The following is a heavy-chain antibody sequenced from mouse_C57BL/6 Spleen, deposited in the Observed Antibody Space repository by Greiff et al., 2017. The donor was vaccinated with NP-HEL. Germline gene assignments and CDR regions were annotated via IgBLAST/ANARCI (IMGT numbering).Heavy chain of an antibody. J-gene: IGHJ4*01. CDR3: ARSSHYYGSSDYAMDY. V-gene: IGHV1-26*01. CDR1: GYTFTDYY. Sequence: EVQLQQSGPELVKPGASVKISCKASGYTFTDYYMNWVKQSHGKSLEWIGDINPNNGGTSYNQKFKGKATLTVDKSSSTAYMELRSLTSEDSAVYYCARSSHYYGSSDYAMDYWGQGTSVTVSS. D-gene: IGHD1-1*01. CDR2: INPNNGGT.